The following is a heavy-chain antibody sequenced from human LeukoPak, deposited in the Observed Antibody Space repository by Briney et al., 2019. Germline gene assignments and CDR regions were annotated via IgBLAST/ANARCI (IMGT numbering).Heavy chain of an antibody. V-gene: IGHV3-48*03. Sequence: GGSLRLSCEDSGFTFRSYEMNWVRQAPGKGLEWIAYLSSSGSAFSYADSVKGRFTIARDNSKNTLYLQMNSLRAEDTAVYYCAKSGGVRFDPWGQGTQVTVSS. J-gene: IGHJ5*02. CDR3: AKSGGVRFDP. CDR1: GFTFRSYE. CDR2: LSSSGSAF. D-gene: IGHD3-16*01.